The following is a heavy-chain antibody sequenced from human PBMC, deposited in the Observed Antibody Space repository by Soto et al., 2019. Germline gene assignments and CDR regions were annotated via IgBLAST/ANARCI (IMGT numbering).Heavy chain of an antibody. CDR1: GFTFSSYS. V-gene: IGHV3-21*01. CDR2: ISSSSSYI. J-gene: IGHJ4*02. D-gene: IGHD2-15*01. CDR3: ARLGVAATPPDY. Sequence: EVQLVESGGGLVKPGGSLRLSCAASGFTFSSYSMNWVRQAPGKGLEWVSSISSSSSYIYYADSVKGRFTISRDNAKNSLYLQMNSLRAEDTAVYYCARLGVAATPPDYWGQGTLVTVSS.